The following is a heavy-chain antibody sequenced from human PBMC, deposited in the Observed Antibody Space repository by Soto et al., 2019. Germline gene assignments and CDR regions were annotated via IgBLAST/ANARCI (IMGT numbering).Heavy chain of an antibody. CDR1: GGSFSGFY. V-gene: IGHV4-34*01. CDR3: ARADRTLVTSYGLDV. CDR2: INHSGTT. D-gene: IGHD2-15*01. Sequence: SETLSLTWAVSGGSFSGFYWTWIRQPQGEGLEWIGEINHSGTTNFNPSLRSRLTISLDSSKQHLSLKLTSMTAADAAVYYCARADRTLVTSYGLDVWGQGTTVTVSS. J-gene: IGHJ6*02.